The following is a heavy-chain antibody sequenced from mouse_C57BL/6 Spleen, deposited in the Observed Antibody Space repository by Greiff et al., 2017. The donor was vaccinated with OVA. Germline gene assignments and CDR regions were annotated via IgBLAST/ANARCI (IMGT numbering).Heavy chain of an antibody. D-gene: IGHD2-5*01. CDR1: GFSFNTYA. J-gene: IGHJ1*03. CDR2: IRSKSNNYAT. Sequence: EVQLVESGGGLVQPKGSLKLSCAASGFSFNTYAMNWVRQAPGKGLEWVARIRSKSNNYATYYADSVKDRFTISRDDSESMLYLQMNNLKTEDTAMYYCVRQGMDYSNYFDVWGTGTTVTVSS. V-gene: IGHV10-1*01. CDR3: VRQGMDYSNYFDV.